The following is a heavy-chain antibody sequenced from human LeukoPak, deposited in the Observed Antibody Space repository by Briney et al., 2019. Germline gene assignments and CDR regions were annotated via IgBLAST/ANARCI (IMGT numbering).Heavy chain of an antibody. CDR2: INAGGGST. CDR1: GFTFSNYA. D-gene: IGHD6-19*01. J-gene: IGHJ4*02. Sequence: RGSLRLSCAASGFTFSNYAMSWVRQAPGKGLEWVSTINAGGGSTYYADSVKGRFTFSRDNSKNTLYLHMNSLRAEDTAIYYCAKGGWYGAFDYWGQGTLVTVSS. CDR3: AKGGWYGAFDY. V-gene: IGHV3-23*01.